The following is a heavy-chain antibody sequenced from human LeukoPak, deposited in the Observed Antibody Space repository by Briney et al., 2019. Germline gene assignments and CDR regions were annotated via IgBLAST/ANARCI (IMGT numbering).Heavy chain of an antibody. CDR1: GFTFSSYW. D-gene: IGHD6-13*01. CDR3: ARDGSAWSRDY. V-gene: IGHV3-21*01. Sequence: GGSLRLSCAASGFTFSSYWMTWVRQAPGKGLEWVSTITSADYASYTDSVKGRFTISRDNARNTVYLQMNNLRVEDTALYYCARDGSAWSRDYWGQGTLVTVSS. CDR2: ITSADYA. J-gene: IGHJ4*02.